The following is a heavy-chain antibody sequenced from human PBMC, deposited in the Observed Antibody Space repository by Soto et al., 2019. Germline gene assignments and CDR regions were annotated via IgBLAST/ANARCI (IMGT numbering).Heavy chain of an antibody. J-gene: IGHJ6*02. CDR3: ARGGTIFGVVIIRDYYGMDV. D-gene: IGHD3-3*01. Sequence: EVQVVESGGGLVQPGGSLRLSCAASGFTFSSYEMNWVRQAPGKGLEWVSYISSSSSYIYYADSVKGRFTISRDNAKNLLYLQMNSLRAEDTAVYYCARGGTIFGVVIIRDYYGMDVWGQGTTVTVSS. CDR2: ISSSSSYI. CDR1: GFTFSSYE. V-gene: IGHV3-48*03.